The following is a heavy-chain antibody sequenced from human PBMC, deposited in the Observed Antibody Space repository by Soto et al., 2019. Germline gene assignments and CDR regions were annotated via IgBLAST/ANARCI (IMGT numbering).Heavy chain of an antibody. CDR3: ARNGGSTWYYFDS. Sequence: QVQLQQWGAGLLKPSETLSLTCAVNGGSFSGYYGAWIRQSPGKGLEWIGEISHSGRTNYNPSLKSRVTISVDTSKNQFSLKVSPVTAADTGMYYCARNGGSTWYYFDSWGQGTVVTVSS. D-gene: IGHD6-13*01. CDR2: ISHSGRT. J-gene: IGHJ4*02. V-gene: IGHV4-34*01. CDR1: GGSFSGYY.